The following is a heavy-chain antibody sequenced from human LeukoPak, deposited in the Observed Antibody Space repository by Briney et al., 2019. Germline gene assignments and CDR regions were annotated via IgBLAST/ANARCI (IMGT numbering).Heavy chain of an antibody. V-gene: IGHV3-7*01. Sequence: GGSVRLSWAASGFTFSRFCMTWVRQAPGKGLEWVSSMNEAGSARYYLDSGKGRFTISRETVNDSVFPTMNRLSGEDTAVYYCAIVIIAVSRSSALDVWGEGTTVTVSS. CDR2: MNEAGSAR. J-gene: IGHJ6*04. D-gene: IGHD4-11*01. CDR1: GFTFSRFC. CDR3: AIVIIAVSRSSALDV.